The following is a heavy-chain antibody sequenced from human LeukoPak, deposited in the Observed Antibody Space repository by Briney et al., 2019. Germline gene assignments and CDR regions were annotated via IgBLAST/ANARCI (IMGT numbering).Heavy chain of an antibody. CDR2: INHSGST. J-gene: IGHJ4*02. CDR1: GGSFSGYY. Sequence: SETLSLTCAVYGGSFSGYYWSWIRQPPGKGLEWIGEINHSGSTNYNPSLKSRVTISVDTSKNQFSLKLSSVTAADTAVYYCASRLTSDTARGFDYWGQGTLVTVSS. V-gene: IGHV4-34*01. CDR3: ASRLTSDTARGFDY. D-gene: IGHD5-18*01.